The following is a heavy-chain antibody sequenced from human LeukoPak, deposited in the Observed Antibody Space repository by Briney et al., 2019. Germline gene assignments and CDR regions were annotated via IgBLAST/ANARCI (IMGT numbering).Heavy chain of an antibody. D-gene: IGHD1-26*01. CDR1: GYAFTSYG. CDR2: INDYNGNT. CDR3: ARGGSYWADYYHYMDV. V-gene: IGHV1-18*01. Sequence: GASLKVSCKASGYAFTSYGISWVRQAPGQGLEWMGWINDYNGNTNYAQKLQGRVTMTTDTSTSTAYMELRSLRSDDTAVYYCARGGSYWADYYHYMDVWGKGTMVTISS. J-gene: IGHJ6*03.